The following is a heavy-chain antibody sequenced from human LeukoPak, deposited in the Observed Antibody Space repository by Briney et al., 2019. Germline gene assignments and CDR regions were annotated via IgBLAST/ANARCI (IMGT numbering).Heavy chain of an antibody. CDR2: IYYSGST. CDR1: GGSISSGDYY. Sequence: PSETLSLTCTVSGGSISSGDYYWSWIRQPPGKGLEWIGYIYYSGSTYYNPSLKSRVTISVDTSKNQFSLKLSSVTAADTAVYYCARGFLSDYSAFYHYYYGMDVWGQGTAVTVSS. J-gene: IGHJ6*02. CDR3: ARGFLSDYSAFYHYYYGMDV. D-gene: IGHD3-3*02. V-gene: IGHV4-30-4*01.